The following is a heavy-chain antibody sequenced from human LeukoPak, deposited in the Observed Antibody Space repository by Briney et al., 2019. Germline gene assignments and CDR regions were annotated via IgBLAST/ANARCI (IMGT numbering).Heavy chain of an antibody. Sequence: SQTLSLTCTVSGGSISIYYWSWIRQPRGKALEWIRYIYYSGSTNYNPSLKSRVAISVDSSKNQFSLKLSSVTAADAAVYYCARTTEGGYTYDFFYYYYMYVWGKGTTVTISS. CDR2: IYYSGST. D-gene: IGHD5-18*01. CDR3: ARTTEGGYTYDFFYYYYMYV. CDR1: GGSISIYY. V-gene: IGHV4-59*01. J-gene: IGHJ6*03.